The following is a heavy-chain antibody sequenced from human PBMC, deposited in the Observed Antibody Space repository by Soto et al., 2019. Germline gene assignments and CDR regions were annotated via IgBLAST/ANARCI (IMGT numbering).Heavy chain of an antibody. CDR2: IIPVSGTA. CDR3: ATVDRSVALVGWFDP. V-gene: IGHV1-69*01. Sequence: QVNLVQSGAEVKKPGSSVKVSCKLSGGTFSSYVIIWVRQAPGQGLEWMGGIIPVSGTANYAQKFQGRVPISADADPNTAYMALSSLRFDDTAVYYCATVDRSVALVGWFDPWGQGTLVTVSS. CDR1: GGTFSSYV. J-gene: IGHJ5*02. D-gene: IGHD2-15*01.